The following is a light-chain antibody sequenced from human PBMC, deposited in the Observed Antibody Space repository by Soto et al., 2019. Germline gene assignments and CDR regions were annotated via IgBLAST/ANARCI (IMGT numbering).Light chain of an antibody. V-gene: IGKV1-5*03. CDR2: RAS. CDR1: QSIDRW. CDR3: QQYTTYTYT. J-gene: IGKJ2*01. Sequence: DIQMTQSPSTLSASVGDRVTITCRASQSIDRWLAWYQQKPGKAPKLLIYRASSLESGGPSRFSGSGAGTEFTFTISSLQPDDVATYYCQQYTTYTYTFAQGTKLEIK.